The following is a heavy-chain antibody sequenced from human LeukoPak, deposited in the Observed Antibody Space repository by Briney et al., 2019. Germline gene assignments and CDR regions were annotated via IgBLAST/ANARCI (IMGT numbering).Heavy chain of an antibody. Sequence: PSETLSLTCTVSGGSVSSGSYYWSWIRQPPGKGLEWIGCIYYSGSTTYNPSLKSRVTISVDTSKNKFSLKLSSVTAADTAVYYCARVPISTTARGYFDYWGQGTLVTVSS. CDR3: ARVPISTTARGYFDY. J-gene: IGHJ4*02. V-gene: IGHV4-61*01. D-gene: IGHD4-17*01. CDR2: IYYSGST. CDR1: GGSVSSGSYY.